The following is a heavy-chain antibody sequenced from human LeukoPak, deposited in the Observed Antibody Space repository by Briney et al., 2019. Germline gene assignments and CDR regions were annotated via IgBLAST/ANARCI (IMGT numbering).Heavy chain of an antibody. CDR2: ISYDGSNK. J-gene: IGHJ4*02. CDR1: GFTFSSYG. V-gene: IGHV3-30*18. D-gene: IGHD3-10*01. Sequence: GRSLRLSCAASGFTFSSYGMHWVRQAPGKGLEWVAVISYDGSNKYYADSVKGRFTISRDNSKNTLYLQMNSLRAEDTAVYYCAKDPRITMVRGVQWLVPTYFDYWGQGTLVTVSS. CDR3: AKDPRITMVRGVQWLVPTYFDY.